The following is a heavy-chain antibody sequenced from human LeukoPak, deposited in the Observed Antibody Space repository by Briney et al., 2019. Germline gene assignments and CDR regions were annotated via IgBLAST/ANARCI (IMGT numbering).Heavy chain of an antibody. CDR3: ARRTQLNGPLYDILTGYHDAFDI. J-gene: IGHJ3*02. Sequence: PSETLSLTCTVSGGSISSYYWSWIRQPPGKGLEWIGYIYYSRSTNYDPSLKSRVTISVDTSKNQFSLKLSSVTAADTAVYYCARRTQLNGPLYDILTGYHDAFDIWGQGTMVTVSS. CDR1: GGSISSYY. V-gene: IGHV4-59*08. CDR2: IYYSRST. D-gene: IGHD3-9*01.